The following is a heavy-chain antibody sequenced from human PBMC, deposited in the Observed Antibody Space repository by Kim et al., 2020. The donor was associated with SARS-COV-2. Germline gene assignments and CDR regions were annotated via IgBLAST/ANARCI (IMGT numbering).Heavy chain of an antibody. CDR2: IWYDGSNK. D-gene: IGHD2-15*01. J-gene: IGHJ3*02. V-gene: IGHV3-33*06. CDR3: AKGMRYCSGGSCYSRHAFDI. Sequence: GGSLRLSCAASGFTFSSYGMHWVRQAPGKGLEWVAVIWYDGSNKYYADSVKGRFTISRDNSKNTLYLQMNSLRAEDTAVYYCAKGMRYCSGGSCYSRHAFDIWGQGTMVTVSS. CDR1: GFTFSSYG.